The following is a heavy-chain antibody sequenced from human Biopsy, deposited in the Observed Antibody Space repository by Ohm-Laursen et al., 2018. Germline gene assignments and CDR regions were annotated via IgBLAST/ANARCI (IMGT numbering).Heavy chain of an antibody. CDR3: VKDYRDSRGIFEIVVVRPLDY. CDR2: RSYDGSQK. D-gene: IGHD3-22*01. V-gene: IGHV3-30*18. J-gene: IGHJ4*02. CDR1: GLTFSSYG. Sequence: SLRLSCSASGLTFSSYGMHGVRQARGKGLEWVATRSYDGSQKYYGDSVKGRFTISRDNSKNTLYLQMNSLSAEDTAVYYCVKDYRDSRGIFEIVVVRPLDYWGQGSLVTVSS.